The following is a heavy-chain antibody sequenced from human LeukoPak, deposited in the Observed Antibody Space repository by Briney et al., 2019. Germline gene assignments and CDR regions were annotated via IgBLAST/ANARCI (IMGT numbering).Heavy chain of an antibody. CDR2: ISSSSSYI. Sequence: GGSLRLSCAASGFTFSSYSMNWVRQAPGKGLEWVSSISSSSSYIYYADSVKGRFTISRDNAKNSLYLQMNSLRAEDTAVYYWAKSMYCGGDCYYYFDYWGQGTLVTVAS. V-gene: IGHV3-21*01. CDR3: AKSMYCGGDCYYYFDY. J-gene: IGHJ4*02. D-gene: IGHD2-21*02. CDR1: GFTFSSYS.